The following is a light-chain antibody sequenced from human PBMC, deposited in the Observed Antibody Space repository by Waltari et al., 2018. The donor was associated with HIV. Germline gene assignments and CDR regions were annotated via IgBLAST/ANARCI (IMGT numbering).Light chain of an antibody. V-gene: IGLV1-47*01. CDR1: SSNIGSNF. J-gene: IGLJ3*02. CDR2: RNN. Sequence: QSVLTQPPSASGTPGHSVTISCSGSSSNIGSNFVYWYQQLPGAAPKLLIYRNNQRPSGVPTRFAGAKSGTSASLAISGLRSEDEADYYCAAWDDSRREVFGGGTKLTVL. CDR3: AAWDDSRREV.